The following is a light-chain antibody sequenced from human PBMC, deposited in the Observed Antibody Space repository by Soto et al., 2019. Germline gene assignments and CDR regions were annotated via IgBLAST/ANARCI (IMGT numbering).Light chain of an antibody. V-gene: IGKV2-28*01. CDR3: MQIRQART. CDR2: MGP. CDR1: QSLLHSNGDIY. Sequence: DIVMTQSPLSLPVTPGSPSSVSCRSSQSLLHSNGDIYLDWYLQKPGQSPQQLIYMGPNRASGDPDRLSGSGAGTYFTVKISRVEDEDVDVYHCMQIRQARTFGQGTKVESK. J-gene: IGKJ1*01.